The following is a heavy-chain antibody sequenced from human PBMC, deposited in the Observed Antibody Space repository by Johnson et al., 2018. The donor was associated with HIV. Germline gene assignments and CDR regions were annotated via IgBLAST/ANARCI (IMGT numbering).Heavy chain of an antibody. CDR2: ISSSGNTI. V-gene: IGHV3-11*04. CDR3: AREATVVMLGYAFDI. J-gene: IGHJ3*02. CDR1: RFTFSDYY. Sequence: QVQLVESGGGWVKPGGSLRLSCAASRFTFSDYYMTWIRQAPGNGLEWVSYISSSGNTIYYADSVKGRFTISRDNAKNSLYLQMNSLRAEDTAVYYCAREATVVMLGYAFDIWGQGTMVTVSS. D-gene: IGHD4-23*01.